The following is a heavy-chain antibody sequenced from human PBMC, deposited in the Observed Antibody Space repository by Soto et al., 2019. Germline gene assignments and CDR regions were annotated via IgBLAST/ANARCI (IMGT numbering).Heavy chain of an antibody. Sequence: GGSLRLSCAASGFTFSSYSMNWVRQAPGKGLEWVSYISSSSSTIYYADSVKGRFTISRDNAKNSLYLQMNSLRAEDTAVYYCARDLRVWGSYRNQYFQHWGQGTLVTVS. V-gene: IGHV3-48*01. J-gene: IGHJ1*01. CDR1: GFTFSSYS. D-gene: IGHD3-16*02. CDR2: ISSSSSTI. CDR3: ARDLRVWGSYRNQYFQH.